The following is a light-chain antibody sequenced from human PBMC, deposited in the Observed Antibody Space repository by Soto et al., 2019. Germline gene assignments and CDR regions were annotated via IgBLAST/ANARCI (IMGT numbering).Light chain of an antibody. CDR1: QSISSW. CDR2: NAS. CDR3: QQYNSYSLP. Sequence: DIQMTLSPATLSASVGDRVTITCRASQSISSWLAWYQQKPGKAPKLLIYNASSLESGVPSRFSGSGSGTEFTLTISSLQPDDFATYYCQQYNSYSLPSGQGGKADIK. J-gene: IGKJ1*01. V-gene: IGKV1-5*01.